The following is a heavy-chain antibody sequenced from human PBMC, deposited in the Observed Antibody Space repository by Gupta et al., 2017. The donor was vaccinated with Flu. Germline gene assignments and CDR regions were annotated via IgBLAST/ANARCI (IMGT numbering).Heavy chain of an antibody. CDR3: ARKGGGHCSGGTCYSFDY. V-gene: IGHV1-69*01. J-gene: IGHJ4*02. D-gene: IGHD2-15*01. CDR1: GVTFSSYD. CDR2: IIPVFGPT. Sequence: QVQLVQSGAEVKKPGSSVKVACKASGVTFSSYDINWVRQAPGQGLEWMGGIIPVFGPTNYAQKFQGRVTITADESTSTAYMELSSLRSEDTAVYYCARKGGGHCSGGTCYSFDYWGQGTLVTVSS.